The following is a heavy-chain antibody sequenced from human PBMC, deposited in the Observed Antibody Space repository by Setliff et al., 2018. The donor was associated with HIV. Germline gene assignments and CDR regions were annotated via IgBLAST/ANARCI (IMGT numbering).Heavy chain of an antibody. J-gene: IGHJ4*02. CDR2: FDPEDGET. V-gene: IGHV1-24*01. CDR1: GYTFSGYY. Sequence: GASVKVSCKASGYTFSGYYLHWVRQAPGKGLEWMGYFDPEDGETVHAQKFQGRVTMTEDTPTDTVYMQLTTLRSEDTAFYYCARAPYRSGWYGVDYWGQGTLVTVSS. D-gene: IGHD6-19*01. CDR3: ARAPYRSGWYGVDY.